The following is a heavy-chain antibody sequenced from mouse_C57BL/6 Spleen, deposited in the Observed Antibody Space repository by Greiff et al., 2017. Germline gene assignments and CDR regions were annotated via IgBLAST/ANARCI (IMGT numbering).Heavy chain of an antibody. CDR1: GYTFTSYW. D-gene: IGHD1-1*01. CDR3: ARARDYYGSSYLDY. V-gene: IGHV1-69*01. J-gene: IGHJ2*01. Sequence: QVQLKQPGAELVMPGASVKLSCKASGYTFTSYWMHWVKQRPGQGLEWIGEIDPSDSYTNYNQKFKGKSTLTVDKSSSTAYMQLSSLTSEDSAVYYCARARDYYGSSYLDYWGQGTTLTVSS. CDR2: IDPSDSYT.